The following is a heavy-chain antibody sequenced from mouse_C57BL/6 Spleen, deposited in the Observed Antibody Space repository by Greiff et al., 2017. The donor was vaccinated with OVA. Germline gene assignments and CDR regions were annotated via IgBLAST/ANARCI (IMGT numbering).Heavy chain of an antibody. D-gene: IGHD4-1*01. Sequence: QVQLQQPGAELVRPGTSVKLSCKASGYTFTSYWMHWVKQRPGQGLEWIGVIDPSDSYTNYNQKFKGKATLTVDTSSITAYMQLSSLTSEDSAVYYCARLGDAMDYWGQGTSVTVSS. V-gene: IGHV1-59*01. CDR3: ARLGDAMDY. CDR2: IDPSDSYT. J-gene: IGHJ4*01. CDR1: GYTFTSYW.